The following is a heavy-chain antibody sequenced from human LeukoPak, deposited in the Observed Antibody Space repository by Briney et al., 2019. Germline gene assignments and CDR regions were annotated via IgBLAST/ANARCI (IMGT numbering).Heavy chain of an antibody. CDR3: ARDLGSHSAYFDF. V-gene: IGHV3-11*05. D-gene: IGHD2-21*01. J-gene: IGHJ4*02. Sequence: GGSLRLSCAASGFTFSDYYISWIRQAPGKGLECVSYISSSTGYTNYADSVEGRFTISRDNAKNSLYLQMNSLRAEDTAVYYCARDLGSHSAYFDFWGQGALVTVSS. CDR1: GFTFSDYY. CDR2: ISSSTGYT.